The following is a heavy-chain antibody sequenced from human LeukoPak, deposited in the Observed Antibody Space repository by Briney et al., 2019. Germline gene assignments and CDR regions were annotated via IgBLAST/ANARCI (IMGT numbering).Heavy chain of an antibody. Sequence: SVKVSCKASGGTFSSYAVSWVRQAPGQGLEWMGGIIPIFGTANYAQKFQGRVTITADKSTSTAYMELSSLRSEDTAVYYCARACGRTTVVTWHDAFDIWGQGTMVTVSS. CDR3: ARACGRTTVVTWHDAFDI. CDR1: GGTFSSYA. D-gene: IGHD4-23*01. V-gene: IGHV1-69*06. CDR2: IIPIFGTA. J-gene: IGHJ3*02.